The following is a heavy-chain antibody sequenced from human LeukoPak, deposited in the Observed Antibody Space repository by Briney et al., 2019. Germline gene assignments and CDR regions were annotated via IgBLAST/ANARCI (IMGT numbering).Heavy chain of an antibody. CDR1: GFTFSSYE. J-gene: IGHJ3*02. V-gene: IGHV3-23*01. D-gene: IGHD4-17*01. CDR3: ARDPNGDYIGAFDM. CDR2: ISGSGGST. Sequence: GGSLRLSCAASGFTFSSYEMNWVRQAPGKGLEWVSAISGSGGSTCYADSVKGRFTISRDNSKNTLYLQMNGLRAEDTAVYYCARDPNGDYIGAFDMWGRGTLVTVSS.